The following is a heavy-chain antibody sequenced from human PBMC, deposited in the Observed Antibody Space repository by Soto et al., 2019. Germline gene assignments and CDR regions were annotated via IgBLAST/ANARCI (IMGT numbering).Heavy chain of an antibody. Sequence: GGSLRLSCAASGFTFSSYAMSWVRQAPGKGLEWVSAISGSGGSTYYADSVKGRFTISRDNSKNTLYLQMNSLRAEDTAVYYCAKAVTTIVVVPAAPPYYYYYMDVWGKGTTVTVSS. J-gene: IGHJ6*03. D-gene: IGHD2-2*01. CDR1: GFTFSSYA. CDR2: ISGSGGST. CDR3: AKAVTTIVVVPAAPPYYYYYMDV. V-gene: IGHV3-23*01.